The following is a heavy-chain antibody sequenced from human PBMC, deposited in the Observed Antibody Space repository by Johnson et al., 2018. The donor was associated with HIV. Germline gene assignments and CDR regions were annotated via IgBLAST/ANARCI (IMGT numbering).Heavy chain of an antibody. D-gene: IGHD3-3*01. CDR1: GFTFSTYA. Sequence: QVQLVESGGGVVQPGKSLRLSCAASGFTFSTYAMHWVRQAPGKGLEWVACISYDGRNKHYAGSVKGRFTISRDNSKNTLYLQMNSLRAEDTAVYYCARGSYDFWSGYYTGHDAFDIWGQGTMVTVSS. V-gene: IGHV3-30*04. CDR2: ISYDGRNK. J-gene: IGHJ3*02. CDR3: ARGSYDFWSGYYTGHDAFDI.